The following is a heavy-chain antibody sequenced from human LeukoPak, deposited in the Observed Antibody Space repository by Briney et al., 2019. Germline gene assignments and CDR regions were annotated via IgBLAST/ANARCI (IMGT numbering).Heavy chain of an antibody. CDR2: IFPGYSDT. V-gene: IGHV5-51*01. CDR1: GYSFTNQW. D-gene: IGHD5-18*01. CDR3: ARQEDRGYSKGSWFDF. Sequence: GEALRISCKGSGYSFTNQWIGWVRQMPGKGLEWMGIIFPGYSDTRYSPSFQGQVTISPDKSNNTAFLQWTTLKASDTAMYYCARQEDRGYSKGSWFDFWGQGNLVTVSS. J-gene: IGHJ4*02.